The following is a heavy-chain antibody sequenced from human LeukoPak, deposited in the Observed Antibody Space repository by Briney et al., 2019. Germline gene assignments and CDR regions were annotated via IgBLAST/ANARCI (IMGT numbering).Heavy chain of an antibody. V-gene: IGHV1-46*01. CDR3: ARDSSMGIAVAGTTKYYYYGMDV. J-gene: IGHJ6*02. CDR1: GYTFTSYY. CDR2: INPSGGST. D-gene: IGHD6-19*01. Sequence: GASVKVSCKASGYTFTSYYMHWVRQAPGQGLEWMGIINPSGGSTSYAQKFQGRVTMTRDTSTSTVYMELSSLRSEDTAVYYCARDSSMGIAVAGTTKYYYYGMDVWGQGTTVTVSS.